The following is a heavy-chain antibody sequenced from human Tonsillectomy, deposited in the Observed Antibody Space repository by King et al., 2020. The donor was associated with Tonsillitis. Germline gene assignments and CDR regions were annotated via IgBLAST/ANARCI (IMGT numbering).Heavy chain of an antibody. D-gene: IGHD1-26*01. V-gene: IGHV4-59*08. CDR3: ARSRYSGSYSDAFDI. Sequence: VQLQESGPGLVKPSETLSLTCTVSGGSISSYYCSWIRQPPGKGLEWIGYIYYRGSTNYNPSLKSRVTISVDTSKNQFSLKLRSVTAADTAVYYCARSRYSGSYSDAFDIWGQGTMVTVSS. J-gene: IGHJ3*02. CDR1: GGSISSYY. CDR2: IYYRGST.